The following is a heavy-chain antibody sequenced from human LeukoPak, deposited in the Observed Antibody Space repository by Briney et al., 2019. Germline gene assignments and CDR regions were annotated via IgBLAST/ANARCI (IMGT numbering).Heavy chain of an antibody. Sequence: SQTLSLTCTVSGGSISSGSYYWSWIRQPAGKGLEWIGRIYSSGSTNYHPSLKSRDTISLDTSKNQFSLKLSSVTAADTAVYYCARQYSDILTGYHRGELYWYFDLWGRGTLVTVSS. CDR2: IYSSGST. CDR3: ARQYSDILTGYHRGELYWYFDL. D-gene: IGHD3-9*01. J-gene: IGHJ2*01. CDR1: GGSISSGSYY. V-gene: IGHV4-61*02.